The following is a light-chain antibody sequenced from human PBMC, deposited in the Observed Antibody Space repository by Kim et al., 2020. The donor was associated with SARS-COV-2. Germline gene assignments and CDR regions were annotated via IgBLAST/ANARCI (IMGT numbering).Light chain of an antibody. CDR2: GAS. J-gene: IGKJ1*01. CDR3: QQSFSSRRT. V-gene: IGKV1-39*01. Sequence: ASVEDRVTITCRASQSISNYLNWYQQKPGKAPKLLIYGASSLQSGVPSRFSGSRSGTDFTLTISSVQPEDFATYYCQQSFSSRRTFGQGTKVDIK. CDR1: QSISNY.